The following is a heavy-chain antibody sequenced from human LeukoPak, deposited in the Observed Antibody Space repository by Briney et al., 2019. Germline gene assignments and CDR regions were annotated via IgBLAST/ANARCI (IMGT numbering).Heavy chain of an antibody. V-gene: IGHV3-53*01. CDR2: IYSGGST. D-gene: IGHD3-3*01. CDR3: NYDFWSGNDY. Sequence: GGSLRLSCAASGFTVSSNYMSWVRQAPGKGLEWVSVIYSGGSTYYTDSVKGRFTISRDNSKNTLYLQMNSLRAEDTAVYYCNYDFWSGNDYWGQGTLVTVSS. J-gene: IGHJ4*02. CDR1: GFTVSSNY.